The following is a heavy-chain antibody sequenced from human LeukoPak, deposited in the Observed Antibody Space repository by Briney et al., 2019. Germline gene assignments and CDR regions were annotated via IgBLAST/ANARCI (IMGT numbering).Heavy chain of an antibody. V-gene: IGHV1-18*04. CDR3: ARTPGGSYAYYYYGMDV. Sequence: ASVKVSCKASGYTFTSYGISWVRQAPGQGLEWRGWISAYNGNTNYAQKLQGRVTMTTDTSTSTAYMELRSLRSDDTAVYYCARTPGGSYAYYYYGMDVWGKGTTVTVSS. CDR2: ISAYNGNT. CDR1: GYTFTSYG. D-gene: IGHD3-16*01. J-gene: IGHJ6*04.